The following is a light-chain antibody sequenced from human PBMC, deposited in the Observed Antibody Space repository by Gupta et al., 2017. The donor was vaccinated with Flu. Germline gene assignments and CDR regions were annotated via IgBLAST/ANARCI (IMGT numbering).Light chain of an antibody. V-gene: IGLV2-11*01. Sequence: SSDVGGYNFVSWYQQQPGKAPKLMIYDVTKRPSGVPDRFSGSKSGNTASLTISGLQAEDEADYYCCSYAGTYSHVVFGGGTKLTVL. CDR2: DVT. CDR1: SSDVGGYNF. CDR3: CSYAGTYSHVV. J-gene: IGLJ2*01.